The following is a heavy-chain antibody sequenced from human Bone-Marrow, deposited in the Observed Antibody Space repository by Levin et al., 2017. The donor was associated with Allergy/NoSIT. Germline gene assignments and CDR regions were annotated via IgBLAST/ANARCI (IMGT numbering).Heavy chain of an antibody. J-gene: IGHJ4*02. CDR2: INFSGDRT. CDR3: ANDWLSDLSSAGRH. V-gene: IGHV3-23*01. CDR1: GFTFSSYA. Sequence: GGSLRLSCTVSGFTFSSYAMSWVRQAPGKGLEWVSGINFSGDRTFYAGSVKGRFTISRDNSENTLYLHMSTLRAEDTAYYYCANDWLSDLSSAGRHWGQGTLVTVSS. D-gene: IGHD5-12*01.